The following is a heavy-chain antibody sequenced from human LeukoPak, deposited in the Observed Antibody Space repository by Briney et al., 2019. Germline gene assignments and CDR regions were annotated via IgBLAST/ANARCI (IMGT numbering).Heavy chain of an antibody. V-gene: IGHV3-74*01. CDR3: APSSRRGSLQGIDY. D-gene: IGHD1-26*01. CDR1: GFTFSSYW. CDR2: INSDGSIL. Sequence: PGGSLRLSCAASGFTFSSYWMHWVRHAPGKGLVWVPRINSDGSILNYADSVKGRFTISRDNSKNTLYLQMNNLRAQDTAVYYCAPSSRRGSLQGIDYWGQGTLVTVSS. J-gene: IGHJ4*02.